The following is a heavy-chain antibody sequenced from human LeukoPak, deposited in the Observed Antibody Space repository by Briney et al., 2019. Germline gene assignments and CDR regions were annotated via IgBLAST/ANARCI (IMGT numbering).Heavy chain of an antibody. CDR1: GGSFSGYY. V-gene: IGHV4-34*01. CDR2: INHSGST. CDR3: ARRWTPYPTAAIGWYFDL. J-gene: IGHJ2*01. Sequence: NPSETLSLTCAVYGGSFSGYYWSWIRQPPGKGLEWIGEINHSGSTNYNPCLKSRVTISGDTSKNQFSLKLSSVTAADTAVYYCARRWTPYPTAAIGWYFDLWGRGTLVTVSS. D-gene: IGHD2-2*02.